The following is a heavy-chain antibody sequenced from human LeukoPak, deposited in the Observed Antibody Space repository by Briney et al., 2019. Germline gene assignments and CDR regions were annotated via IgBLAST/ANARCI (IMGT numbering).Heavy chain of an antibody. D-gene: IGHD3-10*01. CDR1: GGSISSAGYS. Sequence: PSETLSLTCTVSGGSISSAGYSWTWIRQPPGKGLEWIGYIFHSGVTYYNPSLKSRVTISEDTSKNQFSLKLSSVTAADTAVYYCARVGSGDYYYGMDVWGQGTTVTVSS. V-gene: IGHV4-30-2*01. CDR2: IFHSGVT. CDR3: ARVGSGDYYYGMDV. J-gene: IGHJ6*02.